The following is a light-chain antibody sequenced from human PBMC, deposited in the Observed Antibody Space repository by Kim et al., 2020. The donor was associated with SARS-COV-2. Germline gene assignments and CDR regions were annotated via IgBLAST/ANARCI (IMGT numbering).Light chain of an antibody. J-gene: IGKJ5*01. CDR1: ERVSSD. CDR3: KHRSNWLIT. V-gene: IGKV3-11*02. Sequence: WSPGERDTRSCRASERVSSDFAWSHQKPGQDPRIRIYEATNMATGIPARYSGRGSGRDFALTISSLEPEDFAVYYCKHRSNWLITFGQGTRLKIK. CDR2: EAT.